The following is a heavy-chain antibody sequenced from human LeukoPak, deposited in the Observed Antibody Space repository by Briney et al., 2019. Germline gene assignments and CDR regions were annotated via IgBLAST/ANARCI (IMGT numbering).Heavy chain of an antibody. D-gene: IGHD5-18*01. V-gene: IGHV5-51*01. CDR1: GYTFTSYW. CDR3: ARRGYNYGYYFDY. Sequence: GESLKISCKGSGYTFTSYWIGWVRQMPGKGLEWMGIIYPGDSDTRYSPSFQGQVTISADKSISTAYLQWSSLKASDTAMYYCARRGYNYGYYFDYWGQGTLVTVSA. CDR2: IYPGDSDT. J-gene: IGHJ4*02.